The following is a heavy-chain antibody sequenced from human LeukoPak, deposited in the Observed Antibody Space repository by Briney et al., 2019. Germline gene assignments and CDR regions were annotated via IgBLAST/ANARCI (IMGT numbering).Heavy chain of an antibody. CDR2: MFHSGNT. CDR3: ASRTPRTIAAAGDY. CDR1: GYFISSGYY. Sequence: PSETLSLTCTVSGYFISSGYYWGWIRQSPGKGLEWIGTMFHSGNTYYNPSLNSRVTLSVDTSKNQFSLKLSSVTAADTAVYYCASRTPRTIAAAGDYWGQGTLVTVSS. J-gene: IGHJ4*02. V-gene: IGHV4-38-2*02. D-gene: IGHD6-13*01.